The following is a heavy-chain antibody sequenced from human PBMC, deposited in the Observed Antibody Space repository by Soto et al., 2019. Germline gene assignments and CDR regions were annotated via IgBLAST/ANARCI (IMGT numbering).Heavy chain of an antibody. CDR1: GGTFSSYA. D-gene: IGHD3-9*01. J-gene: IGHJ2*01. CDR3: TKDAKCDDIYTGYFHNHL. Sequence: SVKVSCKASGGTFSSYAISWVRQAPGQGLEWMGGIIPIFGTANYAQKFQGRVTITADESTSTAYMELSSLRSEDTAVYYGTKDAKCDDIYTGYFHNHLWG. CDR2: IIPIFGTA. V-gene: IGHV1-69*13.